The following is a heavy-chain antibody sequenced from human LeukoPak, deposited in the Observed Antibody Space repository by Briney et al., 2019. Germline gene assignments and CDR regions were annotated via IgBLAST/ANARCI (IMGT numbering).Heavy chain of an antibody. CDR2: IIPILGIA. CDR3: ARGAALGPNYYYYMDV. Sequence: SVKVSCKASGGTFSSYAISWVRQAPGQGLEWMGRIIPILGIANYAQKFQGRVTITADESTSTAYMELSSLRAEDTAVYYCARGAALGPNYYYYMDVWGKGTTVTVSS. D-gene: IGHD6-6*01. J-gene: IGHJ6*03. V-gene: IGHV1-69*04. CDR1: GGTFSSYA.